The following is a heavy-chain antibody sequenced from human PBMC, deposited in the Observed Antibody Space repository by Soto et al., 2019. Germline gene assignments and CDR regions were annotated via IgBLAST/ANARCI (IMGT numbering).Heavy chain of an antibody. CDR3: ARPFDTSGWYDH. CDR1: GYSFTTYW. D-gene: IGHD6-19*01. CDR2: IYPGDSDT. J-gene: IGHJ5*02. Sequence: LVESRKISCKVSGYSFTTYWIAWVRQMPGKGLECMGIIYPGDSDTRYSPSFQGQVTISADKSINTAYLQWSSLKASDSAIYYCARPFDTSGWYDHWGQGTLVTVSS. V-gene: IGHV5-51*01.